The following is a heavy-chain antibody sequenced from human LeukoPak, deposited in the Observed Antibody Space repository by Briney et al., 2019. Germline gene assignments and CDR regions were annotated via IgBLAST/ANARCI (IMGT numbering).Heavy chain of an antibody. CDR1: GFTVSSNY. V-gene: IGHV3-53*01. CDR3: ARETEYYGSGSYYIGY. CDR2: IYSGGST. J-gene: IGHJ4*02. D-gene: IGHD3-10*01. Sequence: EGSLRLSCTASGFTVSSNYMSWVRQAPGKGLEWVSVIYSGGSTYYADSLKGRFTISRDDAKNTLYLQMTSLRAEDTAVYYCARETEYYGSGSYYIGYWGQGTLVTVSS.